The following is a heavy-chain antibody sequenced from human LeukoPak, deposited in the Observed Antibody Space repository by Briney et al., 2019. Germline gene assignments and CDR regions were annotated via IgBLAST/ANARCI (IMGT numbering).Heavy chain of an antibody. D-gene: IGHD2-15*01. CDR1: GGSISSSTYY. V-gene: IGHV4-39*07. CDR2: IYYSGST. J-gene: IGHJ3*02. CDR3: ARSFQLPPVGAFDI. Sequence: SETLSFTCTVSGGSISSSTYYWGWIRQPPGKGLEWIGSIYYSGSTYYNPSLKSRVTISLDTSKNQFSLKLSSVTAADTAVYYCARSFQLPPVGAFDIWGQGTMVTVSS.